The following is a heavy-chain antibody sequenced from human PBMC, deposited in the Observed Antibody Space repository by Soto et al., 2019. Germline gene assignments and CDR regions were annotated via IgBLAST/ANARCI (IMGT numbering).Heavy chain of an antibody. CDR3: ARRGLVGATTFDY. V-gene: IGHV4-39*01. CDR2: IYYSGST. Sequence: QLQLQESGPGLVKPSETLSLTCTVSGGSISSSRSYWGWIRQPPGKGLECIGSIYYSGSTCYSPSLKSRVTISVDTSKNQFSLKLSSVTAADRAVYYCARRGLVGATTFDYWGQGTLVTVSS. J-gene: IGHJ4*02. CDR1: GGSISSSRSY. D-gene: IGHD1-26*01.